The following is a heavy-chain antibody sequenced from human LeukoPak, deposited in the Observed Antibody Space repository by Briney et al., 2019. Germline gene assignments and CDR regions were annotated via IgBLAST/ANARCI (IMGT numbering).Heavy chain of an antibody. Sequence: PGGSPRLSCAASGFTFSSYAMSWVRQAPGKGLEWVSAISGSGDSSYYAGSVKGRFTISRDNSKNTLYLQMNSLRVEDTALYYCAKERTPPHATPFDYWGQGTLVTVSS. CDR2: ISGSGDSS. CDR3: AKERTPPHATPFDY. D-gene: IGHD2-15*01. CDR1: GFTFSSYA. J-gene: IGHJ4*02. V-gene: IGHV3-23*01.